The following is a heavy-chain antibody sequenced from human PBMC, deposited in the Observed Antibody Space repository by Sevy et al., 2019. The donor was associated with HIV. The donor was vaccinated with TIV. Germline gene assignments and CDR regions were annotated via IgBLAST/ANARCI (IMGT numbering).Heavy chain of an antibody. Sequence: GGSLRLSCAASGFTFGTYAMSWVRQAPGKGLEWVSTISGSGGRTYYADSVKGRFTISRDNSKNRLYLQMNSLRAEFTAVYYCAKAVYASKVVVTNRFDYWGHATLVTVSS. CDR3: AKAVYASKVVVTNRFDY. V-gene: IGHV3-23*01. CDR2: ISGSGGRT. D-gene: IGHD3-22*01. J-gene: IGHJ4*01. CDR1: GFTFGTYA.